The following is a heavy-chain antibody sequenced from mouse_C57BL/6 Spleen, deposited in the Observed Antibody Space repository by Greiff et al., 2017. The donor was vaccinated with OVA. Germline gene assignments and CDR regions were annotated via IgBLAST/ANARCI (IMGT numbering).Heavy chain of an antibody. Sequence: VQLQQPGAELVKPGASVKLSCKASGYTFTSYWMQWVKQRPGQGLEWIGELDPSDSYTNYNQKFKGKATLTVDTSSSTAYMQLSSLTSEDSAVYYCASRYGSSLWYFDVWGTGTTVTVSS. J-gene: IGHJ1*03. CDR1: GYTFTSYW. CDR2: LDPSDSYT. CDR3: ASRYGSSLWYFDV. V-gene: IGHV1-50*01. D-gene: IGHD1-1*01.